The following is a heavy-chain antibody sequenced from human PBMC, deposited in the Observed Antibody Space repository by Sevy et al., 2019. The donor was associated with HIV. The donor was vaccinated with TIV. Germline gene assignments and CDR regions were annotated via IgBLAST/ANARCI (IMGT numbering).Heavy chain of an antibody. CDR2: MNPNSGNT. V-gene: IGHV1-8*01. D-gene: IGHD2-2*01. Sequence: ASVKVSCKASGYTFSSYDINWVRQATGQGLEWMGWMNPNSGNTGYEQKFQGRVTMTRNTSISTAYMELNSLRSEDTAVYYCAKILAFCSSTSCYPGYYYYGMDVWGQGTTVTVSS. CDR3: AKILAFCSSTSCYPGYYYYGMDV. CDR1: GYTFSSYD. J-gene: IGHJ6*02.